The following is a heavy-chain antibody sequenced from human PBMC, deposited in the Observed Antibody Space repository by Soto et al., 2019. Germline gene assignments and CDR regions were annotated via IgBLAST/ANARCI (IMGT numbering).Heavy chain of an antibody. J-gene: IGHJ6*02. CDR2: ISAYNGNT. CDR1: GYTFTSYG. Sequence: GASVKVSCKASGYTFTSYGISWVRQAPGQGLEWMGWISAYNGNTNYAQKLQGRVTMTTDTSTSTAYMELRSLRSDDTAVYYCARVDPYNWNDLYYYYYYGMDVWGQGTTVTVSS. V-gene: IGHV1-18*01. CDR3: ARVDPYNWNDLYYYYYYGMDV. D-gene: IGHD1-1*01.